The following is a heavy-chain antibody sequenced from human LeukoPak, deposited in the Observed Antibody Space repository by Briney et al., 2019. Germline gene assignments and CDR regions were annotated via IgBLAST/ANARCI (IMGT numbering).Heavy chain of an antibody. CDR2: IYYSGST. D-gene: IGHD3-3*01. CDR3: ARRFADFRFDP. CDR1: GGSISSYSYY. V-gene: IGHV4-39*01. J-gene: IGHJ5*02. Sequence: PSETLSLTCTVSGGSISSYSYYWGWIRQPPGKGLEWIGTIYYSGSTYYNPSLRSPVTISVDTSKNQFSLKLNSVTAADTAVYYCARRFADFRFDPWGQGTLVTVSS.